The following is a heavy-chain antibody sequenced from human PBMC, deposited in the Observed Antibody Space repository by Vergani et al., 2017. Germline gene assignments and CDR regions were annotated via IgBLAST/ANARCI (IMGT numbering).Heavy chain of an antibody. Sequence: QLQLQESGPGLVKPSETLSLTCTVSGGSISSSSYYWGWIRQPPGKGLEWIGSIYYSGSTYYNPSLKSRVTISVDTPKNQFSLKLSSVTAADTAVYYCARRHADFWSGYNWFDPWGQGTLVTVSS. CDR2: IYYSGST. V-gene: IGHV4-39*01. D-gene: IGHD3-3*01. J-gene: IGHJ5*02. CDR3: ARRHADFWSGYNWFDP. CDR1: GGSISSSSYY.